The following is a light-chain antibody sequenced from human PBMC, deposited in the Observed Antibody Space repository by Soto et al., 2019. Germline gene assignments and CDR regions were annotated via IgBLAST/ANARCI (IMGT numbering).Light chain of an antibody. CDR1: QTVERW. V-gene: IGKV1-5*01. J-gene: IGKJ1*01. CDR3: QQYKDYVWT. Sequence: DIQMTQSPSTLPASVADRFTVSCRASQTVERWLAWYQQKPGKAPKLLISDVSSLERGVPSRFSGSGSATEFTLTISGLQSDDFATYYCQQYKDYVWTFGQGTKVDI. CDR2: DVS.